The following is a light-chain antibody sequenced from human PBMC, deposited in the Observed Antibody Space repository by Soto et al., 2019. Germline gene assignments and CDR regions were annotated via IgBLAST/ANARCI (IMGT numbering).Light chain of an antibody. CDR3: QQSYSAPYT. CDR1: QTISSY. V-gene: IGKV1-39*01. J-gene: IGKJ2*01. Sequence: DIQMTQSPSSLSASLGDRVTITCRASQTISSYLNWYQQKPGKVPKLLIYFASTLQSGVPSRFSGSGPGTDFTLTISSLQPEDFASYYCQQSYSAPYTFGQGTKLEI. CDR2: FAS.